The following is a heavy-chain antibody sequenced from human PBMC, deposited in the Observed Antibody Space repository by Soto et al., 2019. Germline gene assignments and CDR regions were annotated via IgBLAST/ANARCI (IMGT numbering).Heavy chain of an antibody. CDR1: GGSISSGGYY. CDR3: ARVGEVDTAMVDY. D-gene: IGHD5-18*01. V-gene: IGHV4-31*02. CDR2: IYYSGST. J-gene: IGHJ4*02. Sequence: PSETLSLTCTVSGGSISSGGYYWSWIRQHPGKGLEWIGYIYYSGSTYYNPSLKSRVTISVDTSKNQFSLKLSSVTAADTAVYYCARVGEVDTAMVDYWGRGTLVTVSS.